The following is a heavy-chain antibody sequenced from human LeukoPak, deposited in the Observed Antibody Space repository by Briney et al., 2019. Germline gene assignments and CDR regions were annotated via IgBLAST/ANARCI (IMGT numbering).Heavy chain of an antibody. V-gene: IGHV3-30*03. CDR2: ISYDGSNK. J-gene: IGHJ4*02. Sequence: GGSLRLSCAASGFTFSSYGMHWVRQAPGKGLEWVAVISYDGSNKYYADSVKGRFTISRDNSKNTLYLQMNSLRAEDTAVYYCARGGLSMVRGVPFDYWGQGTLVTVSS. CDR1: GFTFSSYG. CDR3: ARGGLSMVRGVPFDY. D-gene: IGHD3-10*01.